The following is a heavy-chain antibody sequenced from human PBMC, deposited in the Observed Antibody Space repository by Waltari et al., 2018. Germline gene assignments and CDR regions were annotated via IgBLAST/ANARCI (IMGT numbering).Heavy chain of an antibody. CDR1: VGSISSGDYY. Sequence: QVQLQESGPGLVKPSQTLSLTCTVSVGSISSGDYYWSWIRKPPGKGLEWIGYIYYSGSTDDNPSLKSRVTRAVDTSKNQFSLKLSSVTAADTAVYYCARNAFYFYYGMDVWGQGTTVTVSS. J-gene: IGHJ6*02. CDR3: ARNAFYFYYGMDV. CDR2: IYYSGST. D-gene: IGHD2-8*01. V-gene: IGHV4-30-4*01.